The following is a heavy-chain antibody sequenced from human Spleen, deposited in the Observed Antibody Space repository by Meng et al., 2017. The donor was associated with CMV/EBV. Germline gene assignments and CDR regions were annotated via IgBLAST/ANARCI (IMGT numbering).Heavy chain of an antibody. Sequence: GGSLRLSCAASGFTFSTYWMSWVRQAPGRGLEWVAHIKPDGSEKYYVDSVKGRFTISRDISKNTLYLQMNSLRAEDTAVYYCARDSTGHTTSMDVWGQGTTVTVSS. CDR1: GFTFSTYW. D-gene: IGHD2-2*01. CDR3: ARDSTGHTTSMDV. V-gene: IGHV3-7*03. CDR2: IKPDGSEK. J-gene: IGHJ6*02.